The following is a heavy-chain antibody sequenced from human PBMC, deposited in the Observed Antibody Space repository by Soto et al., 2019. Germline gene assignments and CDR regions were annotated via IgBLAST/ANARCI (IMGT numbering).Heavy chain of an antibody. V-gene: IGHV4-31*03. CDR3: ARDYVYSSSKAYYFDY. CDR1: GGSISSGGYY. D-gene: IGHD6-6*01. CDR2: IYYSGST. Sequence: SETLSLTCTVSGGSISSGGYYWSWIRQHPGKGLEWIGYIYYSGSTYYNPSLKSRVTISVDTSKNQFSLKLSSVTAADTAVYYCARDYVYSSSKAYYFDYWGQGTLVTVSS. J-gene: IGHJ4*02.